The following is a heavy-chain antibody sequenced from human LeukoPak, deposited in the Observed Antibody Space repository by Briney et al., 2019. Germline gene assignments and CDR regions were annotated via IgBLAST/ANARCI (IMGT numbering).Heavy chain of an antibody. CDR3: AKDRDTTGYEH. CDR1: GFTFEDYA. D-gene: IGHD3-22*01. Sequence: GGSLRLSCAASGFTFEDYAMHWVRQAPGKGLEWVSFVTGDGSSTYYADSVKGRFTISRDNSKNSLYLQMNSLRMEDTALYYCAKDRDTTGYEHWGQGTLVTVSS. J-gene: IGHJ1*01. V-gene: IGHV3-43*02. CDR2: VTGDGSST.